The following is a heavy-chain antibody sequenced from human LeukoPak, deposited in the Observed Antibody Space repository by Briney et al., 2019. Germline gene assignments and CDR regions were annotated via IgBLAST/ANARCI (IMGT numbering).Heavy chain of an antibody. CDR1: GGSFSGYY. V-gene: IGHV4-34*01. D-gene: IGHD3-22*01. Sequence: SETLSLTCAVYGGSFSGYYWSWIRQPPGKGLEWIGEINHSGSTNYNPSLKSRVTISVDTSKNQFSLKLSSVTAADTAVYYCARAGDSSGYLFYYWGQGTLVTVSP. CDR3: ARAGDSSGYLFYY. J-gene: IGHJ4*02. CDR2: INHSGST.